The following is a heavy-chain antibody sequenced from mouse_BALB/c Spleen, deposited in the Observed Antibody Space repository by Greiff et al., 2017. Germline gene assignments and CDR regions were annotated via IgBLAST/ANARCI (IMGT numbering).Heavy chain of an antibody. Sequence: VQLKESGPGLVKPSQSLSLTCTVTGYSITSDYAWNWIRQFPGNKLEWMGYISYSGSTSYNPSLKSRISITRDTSKNQFFLQLNSVTTEDTATYYCARFPPQLGPGYFDVWGAGTTVTVSS. V-gene: IGHV3-2*02. J-gene: IGHJ1*01. CDR1: GYSITSDYA. D-gene: IGHD4-1*02. CDR3: ARFPPQLGPGYFDV. CDR2: ISYSGST.